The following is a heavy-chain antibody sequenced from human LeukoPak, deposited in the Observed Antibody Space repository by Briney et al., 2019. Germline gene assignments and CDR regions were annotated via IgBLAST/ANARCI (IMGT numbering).Heavy chain of an antibody. J-gene: IGHJ4*02. V-gene: IGHV4-59*01. Sequence: PSETLSLTCIVSGGSISSYYWSWIRQPPGKGLEWIGYIYHTGSTKYNPSLKSRDTISVDTSKNQFSLKLSSVTAADTAVYYCARQYYYESSGFWYWGQGTLVTVSS. D-gene: IGHD3-22*01. CDR3: ARQYYYESSGFWY. CDR1: GGSISSYY. CDR2: IYHTGST.